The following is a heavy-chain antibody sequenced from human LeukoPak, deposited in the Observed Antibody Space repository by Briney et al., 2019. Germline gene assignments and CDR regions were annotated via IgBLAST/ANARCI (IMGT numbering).Heavy chain of an antibody. CDR2: ISDTGSAT. D-gene: IGHD2-2*01. J-gene: IGHJ4*02. CDR1: DFTFTNCA. V-gene: IGHV3-23*01. Sequence: GGSLRLSCAASDFTFTNCAMNWVRQAPGKGLEWVSSISDTGSATYYADYVKGRFTISRDNPKNTLYLQMNSLRADDTAVYYCAKAGSTAWTAIDYWGQGTLVTVSS. CDR3: AKAGSTAWTAIDY.